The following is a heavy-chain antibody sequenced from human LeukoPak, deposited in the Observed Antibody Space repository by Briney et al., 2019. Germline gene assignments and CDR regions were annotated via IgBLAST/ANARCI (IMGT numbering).Heavy chain of an antibody. V-gene: IGHV5-51*01. Sequence: GESLKISCKGSGYSFSNFWIGWVCQMPGKGLEWMGIIYPGDSDTRYSPSFEGQVTISADKSISTAYLQWSSLKASDTAMYYCARRAYCGGDCYVDYWGQGTLVTVSS. CDR1: GYSFSNFW. CDR2: IYPGDSDT. CDR3: ARRAYCGGDCYVDY. J-gene: IGHJ4*02. D-gene: IGHD2-21*02.